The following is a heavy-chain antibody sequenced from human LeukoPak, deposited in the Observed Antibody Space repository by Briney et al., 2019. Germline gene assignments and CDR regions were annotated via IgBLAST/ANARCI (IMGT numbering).Heavy chain of an antibody. CDR2: INHSGST. Sequence: SETLSLTCTVSGGSISSGDYYWSWIRQPPGKGLEWIGEINHSGSTNYNPSLKSRVTISVDTSKNQFSLKLSSVTAADTAVYYCARVNRIVVVPARRYYYYYYGMDVWGQGTTVTVSS. V-gene: IGHV4-39*07. CDR1: GGSISSGDYY. J-gene: IGHJ6*02. CDR3: ARVNRIVVVPARRYYYYYYGMDV. D-gene: IGHD2-2*01.